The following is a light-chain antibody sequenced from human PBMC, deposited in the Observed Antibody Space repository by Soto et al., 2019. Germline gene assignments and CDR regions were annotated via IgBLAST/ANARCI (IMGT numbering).Light chain of an antibody. CDR1: SSDVGGYNY. J-gene: IGLJ1*01. Sequence: QSALTQPASVSGSPGQSITISCTGTSSDVGGYNYVSWYQQHPGKAPKVMIYEVTNRPSGVSNRFSGSKSDNTASLTISGLQAEDEADYYCISYTGSSTPYVFGTGTKVTVL. V-gene: IGLV2-14*01. CDR3: ISYTGSSTPYV. CDR2: EVT.